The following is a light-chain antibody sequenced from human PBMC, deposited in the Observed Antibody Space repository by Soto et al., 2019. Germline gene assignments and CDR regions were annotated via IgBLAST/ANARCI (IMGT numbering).Light chain of an antibody. J-gene: IGKJ1*01. CDR3: QQYGSSPRT. CDR1: QSVSSSY. CDR2: GAS. V-gene: IGKV3-20*01. Sequence: VLTQSPDTLSLSPGARAPLSCRASQSVSSSYLAWYQQKPGQAPRLLIYGASSRATGIPDRFSGSGSGTDFTLTISRLEPEDFAVYYCQQYGSSPRTFGQGTKVDIK.